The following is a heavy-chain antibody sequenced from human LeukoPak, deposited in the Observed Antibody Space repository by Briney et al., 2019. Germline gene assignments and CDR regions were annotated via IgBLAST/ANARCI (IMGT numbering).Heavy chain of an antibody. CDR1: GYTFTSYG. D-gene: IGHD2-2*01. J-gene: IGHJ5*02. Sequence: ASVKVSCKASGYTFTSYGIGWVRQAPGQGLEWMGWISAYNGNTNYAQKLQGRVTMTTDTSTSTAYMELRSLRSDDTAVYYCARDPGYCSSTSCPQNWFDPWGQGTLVTVSS. V-gene: IGHV1-18*01. CDR3: ARDPGYCSSTSCPQNWFDP. CDR2: ISAYNGNT.